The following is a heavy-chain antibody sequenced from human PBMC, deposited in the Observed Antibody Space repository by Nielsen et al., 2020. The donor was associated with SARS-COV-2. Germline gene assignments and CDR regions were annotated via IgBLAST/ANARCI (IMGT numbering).Heavy chain of an antibody. D-gene: IGHD6-13*01. V-gene: IGHV5-51*01. Sequence: GESLKVSCMGSGYSFTSYWIGWVRQMPGKGLEWMGIIYPGDSDTRYSPSFQGQVTISADKSISTAYLQWSSLKASDTAMYYCAAGYSSSWYYFDYWGQGTLVTVSS. CDR2: IYPGDSDT. CDR1: GYSFTSYW. CDR3: AAGYSSSWYYFDY. J-gene: IGHJ4*02.